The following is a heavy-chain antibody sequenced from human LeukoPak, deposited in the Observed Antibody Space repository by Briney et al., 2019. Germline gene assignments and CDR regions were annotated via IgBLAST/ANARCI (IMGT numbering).Heavy chain of an antibody. CDR3: ARGEWELPSGYYYGMDV. Sequence: SQTLSLTCAISGDSVSSNSAAWNWIRQSPSRGLEWLGRTYYRSKWYNDYAVSVKSRITINPDTSKNQFSLQLNSVTPEDTAVYYCARGEWELPSGYYYGMDVWGQGTLVTVSS. J-gene: IGHJ6*02. V-gene: IGHV6-1*01. CDR2: TYYRSKWYN. CDR1: GDSVSSNSAA. D-gene: IGHD1-26*01.